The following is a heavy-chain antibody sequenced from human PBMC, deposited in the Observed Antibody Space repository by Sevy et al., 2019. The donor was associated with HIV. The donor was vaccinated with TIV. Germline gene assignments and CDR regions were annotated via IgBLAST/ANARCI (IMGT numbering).Heavy chain of an antibody. J-gene: IGHJ4*02. V-gene: IGHV3-30*02. D-gene: IGHD6-13*01. CDR1: GFTFSYYG. CDR2: ISYDAINK. Sequence: GGSLRLSCAASGFTFSYYGMHWVRQAPGKGLEWVTFISYDAINKYYADSVKGRFTISRDNSKNTLYLQMNSLRPEDTALYYCAKNTAAVGTGGFDYWGQGTLVTVSS. CDR3: AKNTAAVGTGGFDY.